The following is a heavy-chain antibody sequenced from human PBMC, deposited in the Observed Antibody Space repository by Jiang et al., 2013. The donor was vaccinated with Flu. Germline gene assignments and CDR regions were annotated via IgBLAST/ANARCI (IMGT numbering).Heavy chain of an antibody. V-gene: IGHV5-51*01. Sequence: GAEVKKPGESLKISCKASGYSFTNHWIGWVRQMPGKGLEWMAIINPGDSDTRYSPPFQGQVTISADKSITTAYLQWSSLKASDSAIYYCARHVDPYYYYGLDVWGEGTTVTVSS. CDR1: GYSFTNHW. CDR2: INPGDSDT. CDR3: ARHVDPYYYYGLDV. J-gene: IGHJ6*04. D-gene: IGHD3-16*01.